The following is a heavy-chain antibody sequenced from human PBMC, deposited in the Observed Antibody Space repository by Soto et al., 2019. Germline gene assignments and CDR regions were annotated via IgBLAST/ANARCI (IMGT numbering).Heavy chain of an antibody. J-gene: IGHJ4*01. CDR2: IYPSLSS. V-gene: IGHV4-38-2*02. CDR3: AREKVGTTFFHN. CDR1: GFAVIRGYY. Sequence: SETLSATCNVSGFAVIRGYYWSCVRQPPGKGLEWIGSIYPSLSSYHNPSLESRLTLSIDTSKNQFTLKLASVTAADTALYYCAREKVGTTFFHNWGHGTQVTVSS. D-gene: IGHD1-1*01.